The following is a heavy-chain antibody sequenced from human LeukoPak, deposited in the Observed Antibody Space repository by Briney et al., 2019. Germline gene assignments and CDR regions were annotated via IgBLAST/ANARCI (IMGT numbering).Heavy chain of an antibody. D-gene: IGHD4-17*01. Sequence: SETLSLTCAVYGGSFSGYYWSWIRQPPGKGLEWIGEINHSGSTNYNPSLKSRVTISVDTSKNQFSLKLSSVTAADTAVYYCARVFYGDYPMDVWGKGTTVTVSS. CDR1: GGSFSGYY. CDR3: ARVFYGDYPMDV. V-gene: IGHV4-34*01. J-gene: IGHJ6*03. CDR2: INHSGST.